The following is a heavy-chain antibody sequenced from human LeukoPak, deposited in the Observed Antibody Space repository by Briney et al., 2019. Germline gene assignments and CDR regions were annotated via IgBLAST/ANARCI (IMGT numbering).Heavy chain of an antibody. J-gene: IGHJ5*02. Sequence: GGSLRLSCAASGFTFSSCTMNWVRQAPGKGLEWVAVISYDGSNKYYADSVKGRFTISRDNSKNTLYLQMNSPRAEDTAVYYCARHDHGVMGLGWFDPWGQGTLVTVSS. CDR3: ARHDHGVMGLGWFDP. V-gene: IGHV3-30*03. CDR1: GFTFSSCT. D-gene: IGHD3-16*01. CDR2: ISYDGSNK.